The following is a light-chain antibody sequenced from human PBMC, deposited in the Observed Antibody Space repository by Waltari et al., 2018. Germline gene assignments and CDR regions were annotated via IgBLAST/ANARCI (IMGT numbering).Light chain of an antibody. CDR3: SSYAGSDTWRYV. Sequence: QSALTQPPSASGSPGQSVPISCTGTTSDVVGYNYVSWFQHHPAKAPKPMIYEVTKRPSGVPDRFSGSKSGNTASLTVSGLQAEDEADYYCSSYAGSDTWRYVFGTGTKVTVL. CDR1: TSDVVGYNY. V-gene: IGLV2-8*01. J-gene: IGLJ1*01. CDR2: EVT.